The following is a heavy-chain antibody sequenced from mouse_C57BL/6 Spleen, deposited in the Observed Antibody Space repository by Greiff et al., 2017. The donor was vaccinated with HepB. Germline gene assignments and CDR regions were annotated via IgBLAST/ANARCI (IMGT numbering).Heavy chain of an antibody. D-gene: IGHD3-2*02. CDR1: GYTFTDYE. CDR3: TRATAQASVAY. CDR2: IDPETGGT. J-gene: IGHJ3*01. V-gene: IGHV1-15*01. Sequence: VKLVESGAELVRPGASVTLSCKASGYTFTDYEMHWVKQTPVHGLEWIGAIDPETGGTAYNQKFKGKAILTADKSSSTAYMELRSLTSEDSAVYYCTRATAQASVAYWGQGTLVTVSA.